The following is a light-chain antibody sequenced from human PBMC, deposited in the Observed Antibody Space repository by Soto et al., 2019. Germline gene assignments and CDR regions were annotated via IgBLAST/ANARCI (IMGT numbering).Light chain of an antibody. J-gene: IGKJ1*01. V-gene: IGKV1-5*01. Sequence: DIQMTQSPSTLSASIGDKVTITCRATQSISSWLAWYQHKPGEAPKLLIYDASDLETGVPLRFSGSGSGTEFTLTISSLQPDDFATYYCQQYNSYWTFGQGTKVDIK. CDR1: QSISSW. CDR2: DAS. CDR3: QQYNSYWT.